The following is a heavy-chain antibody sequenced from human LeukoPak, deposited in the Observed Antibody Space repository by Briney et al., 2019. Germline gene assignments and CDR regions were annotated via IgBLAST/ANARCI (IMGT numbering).Heavy chain of an antibody. CDR3: ARGRDDYSIDY. CDR1: GYTFTKYY. V-gene: IGHV1-46*01. CDR2: INPNAGST. D-gene: IGHD5-24*01. J-gene: IGHJ4*02. Sequence: GASVKVSCKASGYTFTKYYMHWVRQAPGQGLERMGIINPNAGSTRNAQKFQGRVSTTGDTSTSTFYMELSSLRSEDTAVYYCARGRDDYSIDYWGQGTLVTVSS.